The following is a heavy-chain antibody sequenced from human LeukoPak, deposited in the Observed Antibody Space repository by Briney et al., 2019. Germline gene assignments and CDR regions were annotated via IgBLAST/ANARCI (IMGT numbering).Heavy chain of an antibody. CDR3: AKDPGKSSGWSYYYYYYMDV. J-gene: IGHJ6*03. V-gene: IGHV3-66*02. CDR1: GFTVSINS. Sequence: GGSLRLSCTVSGFTVSINSMSWVRQAPGKGLEWVSFIYSGGNTHYSDSVKGRFTISRDNSKNTLYLQMNSLRAEDTAVYYCAKDPGKSSGWSYYYYYYMDVWGKGTTVTISS. D-gene: IGHD6-19*01. CDR2: IYSGGNT.